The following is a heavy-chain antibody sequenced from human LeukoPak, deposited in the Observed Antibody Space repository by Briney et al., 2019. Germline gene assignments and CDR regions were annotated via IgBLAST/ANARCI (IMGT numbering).Heavy chain of an antibody. CDR1: GYTFTSYY. V-gene: IGHV1-46*01. CDR3: ARVPAIYGSGTNWFDP. CDR2: INPSGGST. J-gene: IGHJ5*02. D-gene: IGHD3-10*01. Sequence: ASVKVSCKASGYTFTSYYMHWVRQAPGQGLEWMGIINPSGGSTSYAQKFQGRVTMTRDMSTSTVYMELSSLRSEDTAVYYCARVPAIYGSGTNWFDPWGQGTLVTVSS.